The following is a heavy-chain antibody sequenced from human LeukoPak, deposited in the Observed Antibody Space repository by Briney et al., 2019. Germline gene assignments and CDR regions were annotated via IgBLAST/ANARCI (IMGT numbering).Heavy chain of an antibody. V-gene: IGHV4-34*01. CDR2: INHSGST. D-gene: IGHD6-19*01. Sequence: SETLSLTCAVYGGSFSGYYWSWTRQPPGKGLEWIGEINHSGSTNYNPSLKSRVTISVDTSKNQFSLKLSSVTAADTAVYYCARVDLSVAVAGKIDYWGQGTLVTVSS. J-gene: IGHJ4*02. CDR1: GGSFSGYY. CDR3: ARVDLSVAVAGKIDY.